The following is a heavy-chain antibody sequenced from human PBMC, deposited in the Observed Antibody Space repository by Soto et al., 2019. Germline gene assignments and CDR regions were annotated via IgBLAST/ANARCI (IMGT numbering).Heavy chain of an antibody. CDR2: IYISGNT. V-gene: IGHV4-4*07. D-gene: IGHD6-19*01. CDR3: ARELKPYNSGWYFTLS. CDR1: GGSVSSHY. J-gene: IGHJ5*02. Sequence: SETLSLTCSVSGGSVSSHYWSWVRQPAGKGLEWIGRIYISGNTKYNPSFKSRVTMSVDTSKNQVSLRLSSVTAADTAVYYCARELKPYNSGWYFTLSWSQGTQVTVSS.